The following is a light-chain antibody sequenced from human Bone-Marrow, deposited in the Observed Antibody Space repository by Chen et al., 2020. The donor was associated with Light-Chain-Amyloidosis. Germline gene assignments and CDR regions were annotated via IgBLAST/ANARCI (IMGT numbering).Light chain of an antibody. V-gene: IGLV3-21*02. Sequence: SYVLTQPSSVSVAPGQTATIACGGNNIGSTSVHWYQQTPGQAPLLVVYDDSDRPSGIPERLSGSNSGNTATLTISRVEAGYESDYYCQVLDRSSDRPVLGGGTKLTVL. CDR1: NIGSTS. CDR3: QVLDRSSDRPV. J-gene: IGLJ3*02. CDR2: DDS.